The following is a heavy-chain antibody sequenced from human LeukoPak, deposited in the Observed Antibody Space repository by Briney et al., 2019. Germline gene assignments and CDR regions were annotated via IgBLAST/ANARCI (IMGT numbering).Heavy chain of an antibody. Sequence: GGSLRLSCATSGFIFSTYAMIWVRQAPGKGLEWVSYISSSDRTIYNAESVKGRFTISRDNAKNSLYLQMNSLRAEDTAVYYCARAPTYGSGSSFDYWGQGTLVTVSS. CDR3: ARAPTYGSGSSFDY. J-gene: IGHJ4*02. D-gene: IGHD3-10*01. CDR1: GFIFSTYA. CDR2: ISSSDRTI. V-gene: IGHV3-48*04.